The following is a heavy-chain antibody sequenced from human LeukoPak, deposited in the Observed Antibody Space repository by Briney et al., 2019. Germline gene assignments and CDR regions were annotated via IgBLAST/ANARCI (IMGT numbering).Heavy chain of an antibody. CDR2: VSSGGTT. CDR1: GRSISSALY. J-gene: IGHJ5*02. CDR3: ARHDSYGSSNWFDP. Sequence: PSETLSLTCTVSGRSISSALYWGWIRQSPGRRLEWIATVSSGGTTYYHPSLKSRVSISVDTSNNQFSLKLNPLAASDTAAYQCARHDSYGSSNWFDPWGQGTLVTVSS. V-gene: IGHV4-39*01. D-gene: IGHD4-17*01.